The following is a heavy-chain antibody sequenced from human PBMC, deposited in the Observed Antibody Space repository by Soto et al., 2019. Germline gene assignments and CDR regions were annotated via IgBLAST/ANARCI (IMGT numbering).Heavy chain of an antibody. D-gene: IGHD5-18*01. J-gene: IGHJ4*02. CDR3: ARSFWGGYIYGYNFLDY. CDR2: IIPIFGTA. V-gene: IGHV1-69*01. CDR1: GGTFSSYA. Sequence: QVQLVQSGAEVKKPGSSVKVSCKASGGTFSSYAISWVRQAPGQGLEWMVGIIPIFGTANYAQKFQGRFTITADESTSTAYMELSSLRSEDTAVYYCARSFWGGYIYGYNFLDYWGQGTLVTVSS.